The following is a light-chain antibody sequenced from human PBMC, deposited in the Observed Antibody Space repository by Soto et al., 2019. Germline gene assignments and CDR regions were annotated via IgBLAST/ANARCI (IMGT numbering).Light chain of an antibody. V-gene: IGKV3-11*01. J-gene: IGKJ5*01. CDR2: DAS. CDR3: QQRFNWPLT. CDR1: QTVGRS. Sequence: EFVLTQSPATISLFTVARAKLSGRASQTVGRSLAWYQQKPGQAPRLLISDASNRATGIPARFSGSGSGTDFTLTVSSLESEDFAIYFCQQRFNWPLTCGKGQRREIK.